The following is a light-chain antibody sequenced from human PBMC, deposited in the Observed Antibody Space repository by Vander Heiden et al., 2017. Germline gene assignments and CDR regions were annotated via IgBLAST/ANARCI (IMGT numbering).Light chain of an antibody. Sequence: DIQLTQSPSFLSASVGDRVTITCRASQGISSYLAWYQQKPGKAPKLLIYAASTLQSGVPSRFSGSGSGTEFTLTISSLQPEDFATYYCQLLNSYPPYTFGQGTKLEIK. V-gene: IGKV1-9*01. CDR1: QGISSY. CDR2: AAS. J-gene: IGKJ2*01. CDR3: QLLNSYPPYT.